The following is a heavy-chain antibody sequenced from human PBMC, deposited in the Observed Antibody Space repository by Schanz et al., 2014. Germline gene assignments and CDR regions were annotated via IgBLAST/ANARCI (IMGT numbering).Heavy chain of an antibody. CDR2: IYSEATT. D-gene: IGHD2-8*01. J-gene: IGHJ3*01. V-gene: IGHV3-53*04. CDR3: ARPDARSRAFGV. Sequence: EVQLVESGGGLIQPGGSLRLSCAASGLTVSTSYMSWVRQAPGKGLELVSIIYSEATTYYADSVKGRFTISRHNSKNTLYLQMNSLRPEDTAVYYCARPDARSRAFGVWGQGTLVTVSS. CDR1: GLTVSTSY.